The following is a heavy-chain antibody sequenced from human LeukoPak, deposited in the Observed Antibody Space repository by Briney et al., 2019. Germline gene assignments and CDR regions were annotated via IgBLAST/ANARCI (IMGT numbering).Heavy chain of an antibody. J-gene: IGHJ4*02. CDR2: IGIAGET. D-gene: IGHD3-22*01. CDR3: ARGVGGGYYDSSGYYDY. V-gene: IGHV3-13*01. CDR1: GCTFSSYD. Sequence: PGVSLRLSCAVSGCTFSSYDMHWVRQTTEKGLEWVSGIGIAGETYYPGFVKGRFTISRENAKNSLYLQMNSLRAGDTAVYYCARGVGGGYYDSSGYYDYWGQGTLVTVSS.